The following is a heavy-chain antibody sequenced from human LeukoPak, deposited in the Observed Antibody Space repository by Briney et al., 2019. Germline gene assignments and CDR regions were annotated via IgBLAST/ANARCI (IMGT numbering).Heavy chain of an antibody. J-gene: IGHJ4*02. CDR1: GGTFSSYA. CDR3: AREGSPFDY. Sequence: GASVKVSCKASGGTFSSYAISWVRQAPGQGLEWTGRIIPILGIANYAQKFQGRVTITADKSTSTAYMELSSLRSEDTAVYYCAREGSPFDYWGQGTLVTVSS. CDR2: IIPILGIA. V-gene: IGHV1-69*04.